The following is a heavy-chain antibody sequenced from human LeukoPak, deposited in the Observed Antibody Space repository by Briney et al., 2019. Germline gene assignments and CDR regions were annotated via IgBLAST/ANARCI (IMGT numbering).Heavy chain of an antibody. J-gene: IGHJ4*02. CDR1: GLPFSSYA. V-gene: IGHV3-23*01. CDR2: MSGRGGIT. Sequence: GGSLLLSCATPGLPFSSYAMSTVRRAPGKVLEKISPMSGRGGITSYAGSEKRRFTIYSDNYKNKLYVQMNSLKAEDTAVYYCAKVDASYYDSSGYYRNFDYWGQGTLVTVSS. D-gene: IGHD3-22*01. CDR3: AKVDASYYDSSGYYRNFDY.